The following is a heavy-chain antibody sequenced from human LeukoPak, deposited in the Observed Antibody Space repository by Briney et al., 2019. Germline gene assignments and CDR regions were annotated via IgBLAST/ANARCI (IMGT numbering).Heavy chain of an antibody. Sequence: ASVKVSRKASGYTFTSHYMHWVRQAPGQGLEWMGLINPSGSSTLYAQKFQGRVTMTRDMSTTTDYMELSSLRSEDTAVYYCARDNSVGDIAWWFDPWGQGTLVTVSS. V-gene: IGHV1-46*01. CDR1: GYTFTSHY. J-gene: IGHJ5*02. D-gene: IGHD3-16*02. CDR3: ARDNSVGDIAWWFDP. CDR2: INPSGSST.